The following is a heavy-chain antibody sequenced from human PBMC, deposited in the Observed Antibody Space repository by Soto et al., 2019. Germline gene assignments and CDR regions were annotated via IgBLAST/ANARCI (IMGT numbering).Heavy chain of an antibody. CDR2: MNPNSGNT. CDR1: GYTFTSYD. Sequence: QVQLVQSGAEVKKPGASVKVSCKASGYTFTSYDINWVRQATGQGLEWMGWMNPNSGNTGYAQKFQGRVTMTRNTSKSTAYMELSSLRFEDTAVYYCARGRKVKWLRGGGNDYWGQGTLVTVSS. V-gene: IGHV1-8*01. CDR3: ARGRKVKWLRGGGNDY. D-gene: IGHD5-12*01. J-gene: IGHJ4*02.